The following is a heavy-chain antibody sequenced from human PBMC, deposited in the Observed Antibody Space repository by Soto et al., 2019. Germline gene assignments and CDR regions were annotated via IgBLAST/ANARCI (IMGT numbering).Heavy chain of an antibody. CDR2: ITPIFGTA. V-gene: IGHV1-69*13. CDR1: GGTFSSYA. CDR3: ARVLLHYYGSGSYYNGGYYYYGMDV. J-gene: IGHJ6*02. D-gene: IGHD3-10*01. Sequence: GASVKVSCKASGGTFSSYAISWVRQAPGQGLEWMGGITPIFGTANYAQKFQGRVTITADESTSTAYMELSSLRSEDTAVYYCARVLLHYYGSGSYYNGGYYYYGMDVWGQGTTVTVSS.